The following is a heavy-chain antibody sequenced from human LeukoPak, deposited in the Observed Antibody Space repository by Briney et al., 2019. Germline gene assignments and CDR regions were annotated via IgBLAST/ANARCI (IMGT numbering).Heavy chain of an antibody. J-gene: IGHJ6*03. CDR2: INPNSGGT. CDR1: VYTFTGYY. V-gene: IGHV1-2*02. CDR3: AREYKESYYYYYMDV. D-gene: IGHD1-14*01. Sequence: ASVKVSCKASVYTFTGYYMHWVRQAPGQGLEWMGWINPNSGGTQYAQKFQGRVTMTRDTSISTAYMELSRLRSDDTAVYYCAREYKESYYYYYMDVWGKGTTVTVSS.